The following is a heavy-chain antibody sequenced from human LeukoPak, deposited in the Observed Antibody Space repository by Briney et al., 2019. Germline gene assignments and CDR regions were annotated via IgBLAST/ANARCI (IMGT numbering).Heavy chain of an antibody. Sequence: ASVKVSCKASGYTFTSYGISWVRQAPGQGLEWMGWISAYNGNTNYAQKLQGRVTMTTDTSTSTVYMELSSLRSEDTAVYYCARERPDNWFNPWGQGTLVTVSS. V-gene: IGHV1-18*01. CDR2: ISAYNGNT. CDR1: GYTFTSYG. J-gene: IGHJ5*02. CDR3: ARERPDNWFNP.